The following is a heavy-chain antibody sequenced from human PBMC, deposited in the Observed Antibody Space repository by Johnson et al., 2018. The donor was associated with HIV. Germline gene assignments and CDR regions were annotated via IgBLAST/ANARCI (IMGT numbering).Heavy chain of an antibody. CDR2: IYSGGST. Sequence: VQLEESGGGLVQPGGSLRLSCAASGFTVSSNYMSWVRQAPGKGLEWVSVIYSGGSTYYADSVKGRFTISRDNSKNTLYLQMNSLRAEDTAVYYCARSPEGDAFDIWGQGTMVTVSS. CDR1: GFTVSSNY. J-gene: IGHJ3*02. CDR3: ARSPEGDAFDI. V-gene: IGHV3-66*02.